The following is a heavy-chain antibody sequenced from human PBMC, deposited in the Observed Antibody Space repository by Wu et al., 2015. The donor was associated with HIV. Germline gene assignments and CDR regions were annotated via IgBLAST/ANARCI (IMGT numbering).Heavy chain of an antibody. Sequence: QVQLVQSGTVVQKPGTSVRVSCRVSGYRFTSFNINWIRQVHGRGLEWMGWMDPKSGSAAFGRNFQGRVSMTRNNSISTAYMELSRVTSDDTAIYYCARVESSLLPHYLLEYFQHWARALVSSSPQ. D-gene: IGHD1-1*01. CDR1: GYRFTSFN. CDR2: MDPKSGSA. CDR3: ARVESSLLPHYLLEYFQH. V-gene: IGHV1-8*02. J-gene: IGHJ1*01.